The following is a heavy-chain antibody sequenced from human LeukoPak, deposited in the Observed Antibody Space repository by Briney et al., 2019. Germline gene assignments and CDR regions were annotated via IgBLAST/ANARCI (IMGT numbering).Heavy chain of an antibody. J-gene: IGHJ5*02. CDR3: VRKGGPYTFDR. V-gene: IGHV3-21*01. Sequence: SGGSLRLSCAASGFTFSGYGMNWVRQAPGKGLEWVASISSSSGYMYYADSVEGRFTISRDNAKNSLYLQMNNLRDEDTAVYYCVRKGGPYTFDRWGQGTLVTVSS. CDR2: ISSSSGYM. CDR1: GFTFSGYG. D-gene: IGHD3-16*01.